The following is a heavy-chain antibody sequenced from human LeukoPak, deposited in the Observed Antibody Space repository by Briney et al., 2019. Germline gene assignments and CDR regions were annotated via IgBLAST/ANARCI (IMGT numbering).Heavy chain of an antibody. CDR3: ARDRDSSGWYTFHAFDI. J-gene: IGHJ3*02. Sequence: GASVKLSCKAFGYTFTGYWMHWVRQAPGQGPEWMGVISPSGGSTIYAQKFKGRVTLTRDMSTSTDYLELSSLRSEDTAVYYCARDRDSSGWYTFHAFDIWGQGKMVTVSS. D-gene: IGHD6-19*01. CDR1: GYTFTGYW. CDR2: ISPSGGST. V-gene: IGHV1-46*01.